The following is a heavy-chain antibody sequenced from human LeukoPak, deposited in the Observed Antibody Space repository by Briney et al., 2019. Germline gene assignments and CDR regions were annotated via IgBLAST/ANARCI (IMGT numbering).Heavy chain of an antibody. Sequence: GGSLRLSCAASGFTFSSYWITWVRQAPGGALAWVANIKEDGSEKYYVDSVKGRFTISRDNAKNSLYLQMNSLRAEDTAVYYCARAGYRYAYDYWGQGTLVTVSS. V-gene: IGHV3-7*01. CDR2: IKEDGSEK. CDR1: GFTFSSYW. J-gene: IGHJ4*02. D-gene: IGHD5-18*01. CDR3: ARAGYRYAYDY.